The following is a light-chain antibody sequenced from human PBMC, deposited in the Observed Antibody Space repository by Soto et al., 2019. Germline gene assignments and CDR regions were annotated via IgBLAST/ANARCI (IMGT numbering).Light chain of an antibody. CDR1: QSISSY. Sequence: EIVLTQSPATLSLSPGERATLSCRASQSISSYLAWYQQKPGQAPRLLIYDASNRATGIPARFSGSGSATDFTLTISSLEPEDLAVYYCQHRKNWPYTFGQGNKLEIK. V-gene: IGKV3-11*01. CDR2: DAS. CDR3: QHRKNWPYT. J-gene: IGKJ2*01.